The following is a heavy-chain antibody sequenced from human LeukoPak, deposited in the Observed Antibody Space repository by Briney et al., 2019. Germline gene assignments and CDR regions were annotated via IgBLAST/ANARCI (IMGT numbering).Heavy chain of an antibody. D-gene: IGHD5-18*01. J-gene: IGHJ4*02. CDR2: IIPIFGTA. V-gene: IGHV1-69*13. CDR3: ARGGYSYGSDY. Sequence: ASVKVSWKASGCTFSSYAISWVRQAPGQGLEWMGGIIPIFGTANYAQKFQGRVTITADESTSTAYMELSSLRSEDTAVYYCARGGYSYGSDYWGQGTLVTVSS. CDR1: GCTFSSYA.